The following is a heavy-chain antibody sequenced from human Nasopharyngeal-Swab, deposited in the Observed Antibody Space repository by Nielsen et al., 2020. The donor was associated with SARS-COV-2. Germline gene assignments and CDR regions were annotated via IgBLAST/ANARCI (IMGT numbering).Heavy chain of an antibody. Sequence: GGSLRLSCAAYGFTVSRYAMPWVLQSPGQGLEWVSVIYSRGTTTFYADSVKGRFTISRDDSKNTVYLQMNSLRAEDTAISYCAKSQGWLQWGNWGQGTLVTVSS. CDR1: GFTVSRYA. CDR3: AKSQGWLQWGN. D-gene: IGHD5-24*01. V-gene: IGHV3-23*03. CDR2: IYSRGTTT. J-gene: IGHJ4*02.